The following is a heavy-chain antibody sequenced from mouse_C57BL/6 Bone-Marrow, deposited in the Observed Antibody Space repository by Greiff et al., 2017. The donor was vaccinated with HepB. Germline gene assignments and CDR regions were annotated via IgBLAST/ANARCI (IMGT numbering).Heavy chain of an antibody. CDR1: GFTFSDYY. CDR2: ISNGGGST. Sequence: EVKLMESGGGLVQPGGSLKLSCAASGFTFSDYYMYWVRQTPEKRLEWVAYISNGGGSTYYPDTVKGRFTISRDNAKNTLYLQMSRLKSEDTAMYYCARHPITTGPFAYWGQGTLVTVSA. D-gene: IGHD1-2*01. CDR3: ARHPITTGPFAY. V-gene: IGHV5-12*01. J-gene: IGHJ3*01.